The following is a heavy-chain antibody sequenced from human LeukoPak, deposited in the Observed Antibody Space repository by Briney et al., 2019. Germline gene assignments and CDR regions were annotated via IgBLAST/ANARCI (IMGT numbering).Heavy chain of an antibody. D-gene: IGHD2-2*01. CDR1: GFTFSSYW. CDR3: AKDQKVIPAATQLDY. Sequence: GGSLRLSCAASGFTFSSYWMHWVRQAPGKGLVWVSRINSDGSSTSYADSVKGRFTISRDNAKNTLYLQMNRLRAEDTALYYCAKDQKVIPAATQLDYWGQGTLVTVSS. CDR2: INSDGSST. J-gene: IGHJ4*02. V-gene: IGHV3-74*01.